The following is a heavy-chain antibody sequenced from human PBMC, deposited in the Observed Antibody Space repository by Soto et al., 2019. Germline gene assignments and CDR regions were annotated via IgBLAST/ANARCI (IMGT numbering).Heavy chain of an antibody. CDR1: GFTFSSYG. CDR3: AKDFKDTVVVVAAVGDAFDI. Sequence: QVQLVESGGGVVQPGRSLRLSCAASGFTFSSYGMHWVRQAPGKGLEWVAVISYAGSNKYYADSVKGRFTISRDNSKNTLYLQMNSLRAEDTAVYYCAKDFKDTVVVVAAVGDAFDIWGQGTMVTVSS. CDR2: ISYAGSNK. V-gene: IGHV3-30*18. J-gene: IGHJ3*02. D-gene: IGHD2-15*01.